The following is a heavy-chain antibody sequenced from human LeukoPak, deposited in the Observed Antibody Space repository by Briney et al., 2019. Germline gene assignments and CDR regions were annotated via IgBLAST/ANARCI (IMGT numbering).Heavy chain of an antibody. CDR2: FDPEDGET. CDR1: GYTRTELS. J-gene: IGHJ1*01. V-gene: IGHV1-24*01. Sequence: ASVKVSCKVSGYTRTELSMHWVRQAPGKGLEWMGGFDPEDGETIYAQKFQGRVTMTEDTSTDTAYMELSSLRSEDTAVYYCATLSTVVTLEAAGEYFQHWGQGTLVTVSS. D-gene: IGHD4-23*01. CDR3: ATLSTVVTLEAAGEYFQH.